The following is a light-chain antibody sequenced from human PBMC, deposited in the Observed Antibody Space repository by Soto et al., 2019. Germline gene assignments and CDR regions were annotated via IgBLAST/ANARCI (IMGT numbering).Light chain of an antibody. Sequence: EIVLTQSPATLSLSPGERATLSCRASQSVGSYLAWYQQKPGQAPRLLIYDASNRATDIPARFTGSGSGTEFTLTIGSLQSEDFAVYYCQQYNSWPVTFGQGTKVHIK. J-gene: IGKJ1*01. CDR1: QSVGSY. V-gene: IGKV3-15*01. CDR3: QQYNSWPVT. CDR2: DAS.